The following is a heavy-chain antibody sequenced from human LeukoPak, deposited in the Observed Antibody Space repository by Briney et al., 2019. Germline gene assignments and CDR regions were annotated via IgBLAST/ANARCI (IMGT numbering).Heavy chain of an antibody. CDR2: IYTSGST. D-gene: IGHD2-21*02. CDR1: GGSISSYY. CDR3: ARDKCGGDCYEDWFDP. J-gene: IGHJ5*02. V-gene: IGHV4-4*07. Sequence: SETLSLTCTVSGGSISSYYWSWIRQPAGKGLEWIGRIYTSGSTNYNPSLKSRVTMSLDTSKNQFSLKLSSVTAADTVVYYCARDKCGGDCYEDWFDPWGQGTLATVSS.